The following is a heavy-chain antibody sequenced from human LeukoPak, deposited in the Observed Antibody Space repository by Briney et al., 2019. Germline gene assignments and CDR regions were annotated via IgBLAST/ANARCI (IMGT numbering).Heavy chain of an antibody. V-gene: IGHV3-66*01. CDR3: ALPGIAASGTFDY. CDR1: GFTVSNNY. J-gene: IGHJ4*02. CDR2: IYSGGTT. Sequence: GGSLRLSCAASGFTVSNNYVSWVRQAPGEGLEWVSVIYSGGTTYYADSVKGRFTISRDNSKNTLYLQMNSLRAEDTAVYYCALPGIAASGTFDYWGQGTLVSVSS. D-gene: IGHD6-13*01.